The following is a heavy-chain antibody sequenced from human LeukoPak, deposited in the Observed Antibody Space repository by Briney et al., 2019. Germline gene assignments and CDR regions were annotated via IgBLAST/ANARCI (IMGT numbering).Heavy chain of an antibody. Sequence: PSETLSLTCTVSGYSISSGYYWGWIRQPLGKGLEWVSLIYSGGSTYYADSVKGRFTISRDNSKNTLYLQMNSLRAEDTAVYYCARGPSGYHSTGGQGTLVTVSS. CDR1: GYSISSGYY. V-gene: IGHV3-66*01. CDR2: IYSGGST. D-gene: IGHD5-12*01. CDR3: ARGPSGYHST. J-gene: IGHJ4*02.